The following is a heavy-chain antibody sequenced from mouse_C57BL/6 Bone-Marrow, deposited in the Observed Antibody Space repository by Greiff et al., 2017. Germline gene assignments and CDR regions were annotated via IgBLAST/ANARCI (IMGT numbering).Heavy chain of an antibody. J-gene: IGHJ1*03. CDR1: GYAFSSYW. CDR2: IYPGDGDT. CDR3: ARPHYYGSSYWYFDV. Sequence: VQLQQSGAELVKPGASVKISCKASGYAFSSYWMNWVKQRPGKGLEWIGQIYPGDGDTNYNGKFKGKATLTADKSSTTAYMQRSSLTSEDSAVYFCARPHYYGSSYWYFDVWGTGTTVTVSS. D-gene: IGHD1-1*01. V-gene: IGHV1-80*01.